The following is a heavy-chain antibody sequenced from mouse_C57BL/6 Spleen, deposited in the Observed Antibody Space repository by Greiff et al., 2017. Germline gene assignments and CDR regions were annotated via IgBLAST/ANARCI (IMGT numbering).Heavy chain of an antibody. CDR2: IDPSDSYT. D-gene: IGHD2-5*01. J-gene: IGHJ2*01. V-gene: IGHV1-69*01. CDR1: GYTFTSYW. CDR3: ARGYSNYVGPYYFDY. Sequence: QVQLQQPGAELVMPGASVKLSCKASGYTFTSYWMHWVKQRPGQGLEWIGEIDPSDSYTNYNQKFKGKSTLTVDKSSSTAYMQLSSLTSEDSAVYYCARGYSNYVGPYYFDYWGQGTTLTVSS.